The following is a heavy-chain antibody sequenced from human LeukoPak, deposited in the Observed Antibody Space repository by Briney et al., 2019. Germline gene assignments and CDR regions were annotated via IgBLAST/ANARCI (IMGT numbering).Heavy chain of an antibody. D-gene: IGHD2-2*01. CDR3: ARAIYCSSTSCYYLPYYYGMDV. Sequence: ASVKVSCKASGYTFTSYAMHWVRQAPGQRLEWMGWINAGNGNTKYSQKFQGRVTITRVTSASTAYMELSSLRSEDTAVYYCARAIYCSSTSCYYLPYYYGMDVWGKGTTVTVSS. CDR2: INAGNGNT. CDR1: GYTFTSYA. J-gene: IGHJ6*04. V-gene: IGHV1-3*01.